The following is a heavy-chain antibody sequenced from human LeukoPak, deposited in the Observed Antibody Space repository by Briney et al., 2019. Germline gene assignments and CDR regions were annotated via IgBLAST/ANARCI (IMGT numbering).Heavy chain of an antibody. CDR3: AGRDYYGSEA. V-gene: IGHV4-59*01. CDR1: GGSISSYY. Sequence: SETLSLTCTVSGGSISSYYWSWIRQPPGKGLEWIGYIYYSGSTNYNPSLKSRVTISVDTSKNQFSLKLSSVTAADTAVYYCAGRDYYGSEAWGKGTTVTISS. CDR2: IYYSGST. J-gene: IGHJ6*04.